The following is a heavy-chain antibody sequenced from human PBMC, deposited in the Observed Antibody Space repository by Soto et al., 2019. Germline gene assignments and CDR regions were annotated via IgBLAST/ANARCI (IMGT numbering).Heavy chain of an antibody. CDR1: GGSISSSSYY. D-gene: IGHD1-26*01. CDR2: IYYSGST. V-gene: IGHV4-39*07. Sequence: SETLSLTCTVSGGSISSSSYYWGWIRQPPGKGLEWIGSIYYSGSTYYNPSLKSRVTISVDTSKNQFSLKLSSVTAADTAVYYCARLVGATRLYFDYWGQGTLVTVSS. J-gene: IGHJ4*02. CDR3: ARLVGATRLYFDY.